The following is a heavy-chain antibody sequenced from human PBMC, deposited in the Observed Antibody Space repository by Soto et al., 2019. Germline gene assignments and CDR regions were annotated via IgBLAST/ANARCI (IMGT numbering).Heavy chain of an antibody. Sequence: GGSLRLSSAAAGGNFSSYSGSWVRQAPGSGPEWVSYISSSSNSIYYADSVKGRFTISRDNAKNSLHLQMNSLRAEDTAVYSCASPDACSTTSCIRCGQGPLVT. J-gene: IGHJ4*02. CDR1: GGNFSSYS. D-gene: IGHD2-2*01. CDR2: ISSSSNSI. V-gene: IGHV3-48*01. CDR3: ASPDACSTTSCIR.